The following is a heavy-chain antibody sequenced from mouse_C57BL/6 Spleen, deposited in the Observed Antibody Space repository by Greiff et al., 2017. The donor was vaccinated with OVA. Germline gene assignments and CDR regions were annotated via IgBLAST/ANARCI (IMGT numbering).Heavy chain of an antibody. CDR2: IDPSDSET. D-gene: IGHD1-1*01. Sequence: VQLQQPGAELVRPGSSVKLSCKASGYTFTSYWMHWVKQRPIQGLEWIGNIDPSDSETHYNQKFKDKATLTVDESSSTAYMQLSSLTSEDSAVYYCARDYYGSSYYFDYWGQGTTLTVSS. J-gene: IGHJ2*01. V-gene: IGHV1-52*01. CDR1: GYTFTSYW. CDR3: ARDYYGSSYYFDY.